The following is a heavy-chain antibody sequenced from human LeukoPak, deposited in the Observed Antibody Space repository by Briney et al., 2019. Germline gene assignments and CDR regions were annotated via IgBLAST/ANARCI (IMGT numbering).Heavy chain of an antibody. D-gene: IGHD3-22*01. CDR3: ARGVTYYYDSSGYPLEDGGY. V-gene: IGHV1-18*01. CDR1: GYTFTSYG. J-gene: IGHJ4*02. Sequence: RASVKVSCKASGYTFTSYGISWVRQAPGQGLEWMGWISAYNGNTNYAQKLQGRVTMTTDTSTSTAYMELRSLRSDDTAVYYCARGVTYYYDSSGYPLEDGGYWGQGTLVTVSS. CDR2: ISAYNGNT.